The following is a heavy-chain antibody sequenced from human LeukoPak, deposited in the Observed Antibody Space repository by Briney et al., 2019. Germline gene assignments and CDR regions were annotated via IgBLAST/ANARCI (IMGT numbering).Heavy chain of an antibody. CDR1: GGSISAYY. V-gene: IGHV4-59*01. D-gene: IGHD6-6*01. CDR2: IHYSGTT. J-gene: IGHJ4*02. Sequence: PSETLSLTCTVCGGSISAYYWSWIRQPPGKGLEWIGYIHYSGTTNYYPSLKSRVTIALDTPKNQFSLKLNSVTAADTAVYYCARFGTSSSRFFDQWGQGTLVTISS. CDR3: ARFGTSSSRFFDQ.